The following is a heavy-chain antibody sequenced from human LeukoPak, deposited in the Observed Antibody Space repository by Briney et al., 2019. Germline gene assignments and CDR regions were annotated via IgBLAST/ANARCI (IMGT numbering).Heavy chain of an antibody. CDR2: ISSSGSTI. CDR3: ARAPPVSEYDGSSGYYP. CDR1: GFTFSSYE. D-gene: IGHD3-22*01. Sequence: GGSLRLSCAASGFTFSSYEMNWVRQAPGKGLEWVSYISSSGSTIYYADSVKGRFTISRDNAKNTLYLQMNSLRAKDTAVYYCARAPPVSEYDGSSGYYPWGQGTLVTVSS. V-gene: IGHV3-48*03. J-gene: IGHJ5*02.